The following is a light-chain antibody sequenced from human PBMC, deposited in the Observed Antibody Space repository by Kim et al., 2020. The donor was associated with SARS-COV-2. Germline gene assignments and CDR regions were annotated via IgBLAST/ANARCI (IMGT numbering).Light chain of an antibody. CDR2: DNN. V-gene: IGLV1-51*01. Sequence: GQKCTSSCSGSSSNIGHNYVSWYHQLPGTAPKLLIYDNNKRTSGIPDRFSGSTSGTSATLGITGLQTGDEADYYCGTWDSSLSAGVFGTGTKVTVL. J-gene: IGLJ1*01. CDR1: SSNIGHNY. CDR3: GTWDSSLSAGV.